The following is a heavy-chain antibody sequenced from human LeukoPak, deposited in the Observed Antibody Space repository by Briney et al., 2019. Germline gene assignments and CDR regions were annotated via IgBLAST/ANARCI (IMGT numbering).Heavy chain of an antibody. Sequence: PGGSLRLSCAASGFTFSSYGMHWVRQAPGKGLEWVAVIWYHGRKEYYADSVKGRFTISRDNSKNTLYLQMNSLRVEDTAVYYCAKELRGYSYGLRNNWFDPWGQGTLVTVSS. V-gene: IGHV3-33*06. CDR2: IWYHGRKE. CDR1: GFTFSSYG. CDR3: AKELRGYSYGLRNNWFDP. J-gene: IGHJ5*02. D-gene: IGHD5-18*01.